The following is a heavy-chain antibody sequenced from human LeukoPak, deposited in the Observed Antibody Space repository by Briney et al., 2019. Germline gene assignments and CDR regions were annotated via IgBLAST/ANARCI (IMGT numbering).Heavy chain of an antibody. CDR3: ARDTAAAAGTFDY. Sequence: PGGSLRLSCAVSGFTVSNNYMSWVRQAPGKGLEWVSVIYSGGSTYYADSVKGRFTISRDNSKNTLYLQMNSLRAEDTAVYYCARDTAAAAGTFDYWGQGTLVTVSS. D-gene: IGHD6-13*01. V-gene: IGHV3-53*01. J-gene: IGHJ4*02. CDR1: GFTVSNNY. CDR2: IYSGGST.